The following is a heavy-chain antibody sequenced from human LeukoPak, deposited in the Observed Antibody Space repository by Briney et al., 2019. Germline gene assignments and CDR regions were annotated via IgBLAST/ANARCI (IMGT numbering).Heavy chain of an antibody. CDR1: GFTFSSYG. V-gene: IGHV3-30*02. Sequence: GGSLRLSCAASGFTFSSYGMHWVRQTPGKGLEWVAFIRYNGSNKYYADSVEGRFPISRDNSKHTLYLQMNSLRAEDTAVYYCAKGYSSSRYWGQGTLVTVSS. CDR3: AKGYSSSRY. CDR2: IRYNGSNK. D-gene: IGHD6-13*01. J-gene: IGHJ4*02.